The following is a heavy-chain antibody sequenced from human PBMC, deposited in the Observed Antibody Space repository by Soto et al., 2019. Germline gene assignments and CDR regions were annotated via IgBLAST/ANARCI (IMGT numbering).Heavy chain of an antibody. J-gene: IGHJ6*04. Sequence: SETLSLTCSVSGGSISSGGFYWTWIRQHPGKGLEWIGFTYDSGSTYYNASLKSRVTISGDTSENQFSLKLSSVTAADTAVYYCARGPRQRGENYYKGMAAGGKGTTVPVPP. CDR3: ARGPRQRGENYYKGMAA. CDR1: GGSISSGGFY. V-gene: IGHV4-31*03. D-gene: IGHD3-10*01. CDR2: TYDSGST.